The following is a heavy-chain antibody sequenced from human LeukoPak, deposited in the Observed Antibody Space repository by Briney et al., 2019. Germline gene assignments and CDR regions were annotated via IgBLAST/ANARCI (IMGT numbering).Heavy chain of an antibody. D-gene: IGHD6-6*01. CDR2: IYTSGST. V-gene: IGHV4-4*07. J-gene: IGHJ4*02. CDR3: ARDVPASIATYYFDY. Sequence: SGTLSLTCTVSGGYISSHYWSWIRQPAGKGLEWIGRIYTSGSTNYNPSLKSRVTMSLDTSKNQFSLKLSSVTAADTAVYYCARDVPASIATYYFDYWGQGTLVTVSS. CDR1: GGYISSHY.